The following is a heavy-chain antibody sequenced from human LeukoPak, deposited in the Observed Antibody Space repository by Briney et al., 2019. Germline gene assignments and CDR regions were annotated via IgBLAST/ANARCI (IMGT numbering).Heavy chain of an antibody. CDR1: GYTFTSYG. V-gene: IGHV1-18*01. CDR2: ISAYNGNT. Sequence: VASVKVSCKASGYTFTSYGISWVRQAPGQGLEWMGWISAYNGNTNYAQKLQGRVTMTTDTSTSTAYMELRSLRSDDTAVYYCAREVGIAAAGTRDYYMDVWGKGTTVTVPS. J-gene: IGHJ6*03. CDR3: AREVGIAAAGTRDYYMDV. D-gene: IGHD6-13*01.